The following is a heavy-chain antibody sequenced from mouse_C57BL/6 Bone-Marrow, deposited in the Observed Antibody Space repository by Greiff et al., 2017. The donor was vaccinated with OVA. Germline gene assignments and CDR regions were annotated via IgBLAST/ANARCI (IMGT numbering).Heavy chain of an antibody. V-gene: IGHV5-2*01. CDR2: INSDGGST. J-gene: IGHJ2*01. CDR1: EYEFPSHD. CDR3: ARQDIVTTRSYFDY. D-gene: IGHD2-5*01. Sequence: EVQGVESGGGLVQPGESLKLSCESNEYEFPSHDMSWVRKTPEKRLELVAAINSDGGSTYYPDTMERRFIISRDNTKKTLYLQMSSLRSEDTALYYCARQDIVTTRSYFDYGGQGTTLTVSS.